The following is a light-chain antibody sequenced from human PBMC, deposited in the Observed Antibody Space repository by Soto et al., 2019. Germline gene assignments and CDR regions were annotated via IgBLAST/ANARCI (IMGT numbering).Light chain of an antibody. Sequence: VWTHAPCTLSLSPWERATLSCRSSQSVGSSYLAWYQQKPGQAPRLLIYGTSNRATGIPDRFSGSGSGTDFTLTISRLEPEDFATYSCQQRNSYPVSFGGGTKVDIK. J-gene: IGKJ4*01. CDR3: QQRNSYPVS. CDR1: QSVGSSY. V-gene: IGKV3D-20*02. CDR2: GTS.